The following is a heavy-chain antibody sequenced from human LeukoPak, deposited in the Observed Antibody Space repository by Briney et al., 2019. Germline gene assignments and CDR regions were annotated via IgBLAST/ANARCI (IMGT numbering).Heavy chain of an antibody. J-gene: IGHJ6*03. D-gene: IGHD3-9*01. CDR3: ANTPDYDILTGKSNYYYYYMDV. CDR2: IYSGGST. V-gene: IGHV3-53*01. Sequence: PGGSLRLSCAASGFTVSSNYMSWVRQAPGKGLEWVSVIYSGGSTYYADSVKGRFTISRDNSKNTLYLQMNSLRAEDTAVYYCANTPDYDILTGKSNYYYYYMDVWGKGTTVTISS. CDR1: GFTVSSNY.